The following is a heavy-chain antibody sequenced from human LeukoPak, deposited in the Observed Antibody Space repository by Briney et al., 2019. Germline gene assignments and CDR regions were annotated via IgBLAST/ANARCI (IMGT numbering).Heavy chain of an antibody. CDR1: GFTVSSNS. D-gene: IGHD6-25*01. J-gene: IGHJ6*03. CDR3: ARDRGDYYMDV. V-gene: IGHV3-53*01. CDR2: IYSDNT. Sequence: GGSLRLSCTVSGFTVSSNSMSWVRQAPGKGLEWVSFIYSDNTHYSDSVKGRFTISRENAKNSLYLQMNSLRAGDTGVYYCARDRGDYYMDVWGKGTTVTISS.